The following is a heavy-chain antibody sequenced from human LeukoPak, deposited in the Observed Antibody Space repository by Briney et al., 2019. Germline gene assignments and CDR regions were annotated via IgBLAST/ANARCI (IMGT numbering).Heavy chain of an antibody. J-gene: IGHJ3*02. CDR1: GGSISSSSYY. D-gene: IGHD1-26*01. Sequence: SETLSLTCTVSGGSISSSSYYWGWIRRPPGKGLEWIGCIYYTGSTYYNPSLKSRVTISVDTSKNQFSLKLSSVTAADTAVYYCARGHSGSYLADAFDIWGQGTMVTVSS. CDR2: IYYTGST. CDR3: ARGHSGSYLADAFDI. V-gene: IGHV4-39*01.